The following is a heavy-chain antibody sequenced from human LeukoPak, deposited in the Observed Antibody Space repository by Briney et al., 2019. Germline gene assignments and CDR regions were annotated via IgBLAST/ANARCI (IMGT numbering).Heavy chain of an antibody. Sequence: SETLSLTCAVYGGSFSGYYWSWIRQPPGKGLEWIGEINHSGSTNYNPSLKSRVTISVDTSKNQFSLKLSSVTAADTAVYYCARAWPNYFDYWGQGTLVTVSS. CDR3: ARAWPNYFDY. CDR1: GGSFSGYY. J-gene: IGHJ4*02. CDR2: INHSGST. V-gene: IGHV4-34*01.